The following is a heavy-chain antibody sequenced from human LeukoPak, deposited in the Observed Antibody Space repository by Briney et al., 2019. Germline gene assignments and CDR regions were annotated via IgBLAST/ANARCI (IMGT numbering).Heavy chain of an antibody. CDR2: VYHSGIT. V-gene: IGHV4-38-2*02. J-gene: IGHJ6*03. Sequence: PSETLSLTCTVSGYSISSAYYWGWIRQPPGKGLEWVRTVYHSGITYYNPSLKSRVTISVDTSKNQFSLRLSSVTAADTAVYYCARVNFYGSGSYTGYYYMDVWGKGTTVTVSS. CDR1: GYSISSAYY. D-gene: IGHD3-10*01. CDR3: ARVNFYGSGSYTGYYYMDV.